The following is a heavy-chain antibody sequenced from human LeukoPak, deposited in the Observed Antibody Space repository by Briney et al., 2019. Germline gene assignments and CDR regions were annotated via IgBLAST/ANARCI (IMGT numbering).Heavy chain of an antibody. V-gene: IGHV3-33*01. CDR1: GFXFSTYG. Sequence: GGSLRLSCAASGFXFSTYGIHWVRQAPGKGLEWVAVIWSDASNQYYADSVKGRFTISRDNSKNTLSLQMNSLRAEDTAVYYCARDGYTYYYFDSWGQGTLVTVSS. CDR2: IWSDASNQ. J-gene: IGHJ4*02. D-gene: IGHD5-24*01. CDR3: ARDGYTYYYFDS.